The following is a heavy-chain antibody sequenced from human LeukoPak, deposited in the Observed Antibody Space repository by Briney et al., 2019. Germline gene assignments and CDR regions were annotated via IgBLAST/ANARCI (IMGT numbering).Heavy chain of an antibody. Sequence: GSSVKVSCKASGGTFGSYAISWVRQAPGQGLEWMGAIIPIFGTANYAQKFQGRVTITADKSTSTAYMELSSLRSEDTAVYYCARDYSGDYYGSGSYYYFDYWGQGTLVTVSS. D-gene: IGHD3-10*01. CDR2: IIPIFGTA. CDR1: GGTFGSYA. V-gene: IGHV1-69*06. J-gene: IGHJ4*02. CDR3: ARDYSGDYYGSGSYYYFDY.